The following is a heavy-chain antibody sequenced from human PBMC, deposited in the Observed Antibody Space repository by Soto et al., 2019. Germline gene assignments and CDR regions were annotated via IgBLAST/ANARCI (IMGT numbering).Heavy chain of an antibody. J-gene: IGHJ6*02. CDR3: ARVTVSSSQQSDYYYYGMDV. V-gene: IGHV6-1*01. CDR1: GDRVSSNSAA. CDR2: TYYRSKWYN. Sequence: SPTLSLTCAISGDRVSSNSAAWNWIRQSPSRGLEWLGRTYYRSKWYNDYAVSVKSRITINPDTSKNQFSLQLNSVTPEDTAVYYCARVTVSSSQQSDYYYYGMDVWGQGTTVTVSS. D-gene: IGHD6-13*01.